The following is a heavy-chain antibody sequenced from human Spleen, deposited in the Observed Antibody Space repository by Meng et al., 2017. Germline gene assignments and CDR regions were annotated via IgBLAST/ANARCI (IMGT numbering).Heavy chain of an antibody. CDR3: ARIGDWVRLATHYYYYGMDV. CDR2: INPSGGST. Sequence: ASVKVSCKASGYTFTSYYMHWVRQAPGQGLEWMGIINPSGGSTSYAQKFQGRVTMTRDTSTSTVYMELSSLRSEDTAVYYCARIGDWVRLATHYYYYGMDVWGQGTKVTVSS. V-gene: IGHV1-46*01. D-gene: IGHD5-12*01. CDR1: GYTFTSYY. J-gene: IGHJ6*02.